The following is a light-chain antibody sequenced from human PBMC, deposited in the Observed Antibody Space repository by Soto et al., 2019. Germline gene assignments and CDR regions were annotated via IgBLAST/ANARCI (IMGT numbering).Light chain of an antibody. V-gene: IGLV1-40*01. J-gene: IGLJ2*01. CDR1: SSNIGAGYD. Sequence: QAVLTQPPSVSGAPGQRVTISCTGSSSNIGAGYDVHWYQQLPGTAPKLLIYGNSNRPSGVPDRFSGSKSGTSASLAITGRQADDEADYYCQSYDSRLSGSVFGGGTKLTVL. CDR3: QSYDSRLSGSV. CDR2: GNS.